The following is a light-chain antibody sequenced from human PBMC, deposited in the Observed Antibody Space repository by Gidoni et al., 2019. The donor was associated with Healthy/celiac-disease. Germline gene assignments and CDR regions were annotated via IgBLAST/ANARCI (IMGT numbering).Light chain of an antibody. Sequence: EIVLTPSPGTLSLSPGERATLSCRASQSVSSSYLAWYQQKPGQAPSLLIYGASSRATGIPDRFSGSGSGTDFTLTISRLEPEDFAVYYCQQYGSSPVTFGGGTKVEIK. CDR2: GAS. CDR3: QQYGSSPVT. CDR1: QSVSSSY. J-gene: IGKJ4*01. V-gene: IGKV3-20*01.